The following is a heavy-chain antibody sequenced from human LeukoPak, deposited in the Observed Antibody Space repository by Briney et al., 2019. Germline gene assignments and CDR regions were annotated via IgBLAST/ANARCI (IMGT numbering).Heavy chain of an antibody. J-gene: IGHJ4*02. CDR1: GFTFSSNY. D-gene: IGHD3-22*01. CDR2: IYSGGST. Sequence: GGSLRLSCAASGFTFSSNYMSWVRQAPGKGLEWVSVIYSGGSTYYADSVKGRFTISRDNSKNTLYLQMNSLRAEDTAVYYCAREYYYDSSNYLPLGYWGQGTLVTVSS. V-gene: IGHV3-66*01. CDR3: AREYYYDSSNYLPLGY.